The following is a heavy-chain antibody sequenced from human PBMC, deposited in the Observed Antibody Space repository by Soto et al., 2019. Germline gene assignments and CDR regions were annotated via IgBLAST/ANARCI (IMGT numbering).Heavy chain of an antibody. Sequence: QVQLVESGGGVVQPGRSLRLSCAASGFTFSSYGMHWVRQAPGKGLEWVAVIYSGGSKKYSADSVKGRFTISRDNSKTTLYLQMKSLRAEDTAVYYCAKDHARYMGIVGARGGVCYYYYGMDVWGQGPTVTVSS. J-gene: IGHJ6*02. V-gene: IGHV3-30*18. CDR1: GFTFSSYG. CDR2: IYSGGSKK. CDR3: AKDHARYMGIVGARGGVCYYYYGMDV. D-gene: IGHD1-26*01.